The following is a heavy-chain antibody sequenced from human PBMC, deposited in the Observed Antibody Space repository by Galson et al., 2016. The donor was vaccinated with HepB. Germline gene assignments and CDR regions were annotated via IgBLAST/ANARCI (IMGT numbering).Heavy chain of an antibody. J-gene: IGHJ6*02. CDR2: IYYTGST. CDR1: GGSISGYY. Sequence: ETLSLTCTISGGSISGYYWSWIRQPPGKGLEWIGDIYYTGSTNYSPSLKSRVIISIDRSNNQFSLKLRSVTAADTAVYYCARQSRLGLRPKGMDVWGQGTTVTDSS. D-gene: IGHD3/OR15-3a*01. CDR3: ARQSRLGLRPKGMDV. V-gene: IGHV4-59*01.